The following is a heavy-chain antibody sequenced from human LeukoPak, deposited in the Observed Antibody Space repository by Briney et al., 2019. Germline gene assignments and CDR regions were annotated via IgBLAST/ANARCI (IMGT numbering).Heavy chain of an antibody. J-gene: IGHJ4*02. V-gene: IGHV1-2*02. CDR1: GYTFTGYY. CDR2: INPNSGGT. Sequence: ASVRVSCKAFGYTFTGYYMHWVRQAPGQGLEWMGWINPNSGGTNYAQNFKGRVTMTRDTSNNTAYMELSRLRSDDAAVYYCARVVDDWDYFDYWGQGTLVTVSS. D-gene: IGHD2-15*01. CDR3: ARVVDDWDYFDY.